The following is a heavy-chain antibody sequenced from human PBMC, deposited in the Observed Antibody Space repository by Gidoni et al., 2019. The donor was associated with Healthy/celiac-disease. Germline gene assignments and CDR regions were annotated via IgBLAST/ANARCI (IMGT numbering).Heavy chain of an antibody. D-gene: IGHD1-1*01. CDR3: AKDLTGTGFDY. CDR2: ISYDGSNK. Sequence: QVQLVESGGGVVQPGRSLRPSCAASGFTFSSYGMHWVRQAPGKGLEWVAVISYDGSNKYYADSVKGRFTISRDNSKNTLYLQMNSLRAEDTAVYYCAKDLTGTGFDYWGQGTLVTVSS. V-gene: IGHV3-30*18. CDR1: GFTFSSYG. J-gene: IGHJ4*02.